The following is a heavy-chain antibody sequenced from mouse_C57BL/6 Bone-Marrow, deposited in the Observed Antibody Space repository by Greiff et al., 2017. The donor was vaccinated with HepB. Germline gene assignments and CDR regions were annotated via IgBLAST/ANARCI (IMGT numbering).Heavy chain of an antibody. CDR1: GFSLTSYG. V-gene: IGHV2-5*01. CDR3: AKTIYYDYGKEFWYFDV. D-gene: IGHD2-4*01. CDR2: IWRGGST. Sequence: QVQLKESGPGLVQPSQSLSITCTVSGFSLTSYGVHWVRQSPGKGLEWLGVIWRGGSTDYNAAFMSRLSITKDNSKSQVFFKMNSLQADDTAIYYCAKTIYYDYGKEFWYFDVWGTGTTVTVSS. J-gene: IGHJ1*03.